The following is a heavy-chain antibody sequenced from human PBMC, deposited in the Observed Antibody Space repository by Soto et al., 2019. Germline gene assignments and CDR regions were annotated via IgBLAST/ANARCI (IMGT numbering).Heavy chain of an antibody. CDR2: ISSSSSYI. CDR1: GFTFSSYS. J-gene: IGHJ6*02. Sequence: GGSLRLSCAASGFTFSSYSMNWVRQAPGKGLEWVSSISSSSSYIYYADSVKGRFTISRDNAKNSLYLQMNSLRAEDTAVYYCARDLSKVAAIHGMDVWGQGTTVTVSS. D-gene: IGHD2-15*01. V-gene: IGHV3-21*01. CDR3: ARDLSKVAAIHGMDV.